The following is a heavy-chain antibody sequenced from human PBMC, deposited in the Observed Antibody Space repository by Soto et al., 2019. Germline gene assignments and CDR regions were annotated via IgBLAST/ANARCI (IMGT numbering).Heavy chain of an antibody. CDR1: RYIFTNYG. Sequence: QVQLVQSGVEVREPGASVKVSCKAVRYIFTNYGVSWVRQAPGQGLEWMGWITTYNGNTEYAQKFQGRXTXTXXASTSPAYMELGSLRSDDTAIYYCARALTGYGMDVWGQGTTVTVSS. CDR3: ARALTGYGMDV. V-gene: IGHV1-18*01. CDR2: ITTYNGNT. J-gene: IGHJ6*02.